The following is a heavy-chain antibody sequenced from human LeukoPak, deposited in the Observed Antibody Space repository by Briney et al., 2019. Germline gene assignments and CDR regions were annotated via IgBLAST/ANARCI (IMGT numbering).Heavy chain of an antibody. CDR2: IYYSGST. CDR3: ARSGITIFGVVTMNWFDP. Sequence: SETLSLTCTVSGGSISSYYCSWIRQPPGKVLEGIGYIYYSGSTNYNPSLKSRVPISVDTSKNQFSLTLSSVTAADTAVYYCARSGITIFGVVTMNWFDPWGQGTLVTVSS. CDR1: GGSISSYY. V-gene: IGHV4-59*01. J-gene: IGHJ5*02. D-gene: IGHD3-3*01.